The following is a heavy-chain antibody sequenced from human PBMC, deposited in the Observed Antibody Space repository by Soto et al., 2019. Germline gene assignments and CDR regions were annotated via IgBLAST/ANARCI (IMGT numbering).Heavy chain of an antibody. CDR2: IYYSGST. J-gene: IGHJ5*02. CDR3: ARHVGMSCSGGSCYSGWFDP. Sequence: QVQLQESGPGLVKPSETLSLTCTVSGGSISSYYWSWIRQPPGKGLEWIGYIYYSGSTNYNPSLKSPVTISVDTSKNQFSLKLSSVTAADTAVYYCARHVGMSCSGGSCYSGWFDPWGQGTLVTVSS. V-gene: IGHV4-59*08. CDR1: GGSISSYY. D-gene: IGHD2-15*01.